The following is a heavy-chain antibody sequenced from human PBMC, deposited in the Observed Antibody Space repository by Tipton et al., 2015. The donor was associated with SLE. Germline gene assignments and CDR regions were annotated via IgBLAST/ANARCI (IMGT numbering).Heavy chain of an antibody. V-gene: IGHV4-59*01. CDR3: AKGSGWYKD. D-gene: IGHD6-19*01. CDR1: DDSLSSSY. J-gene: IGHJ4*02. CDR2: LDDSGNT. Sequence: GLVKPSETLSLICVVSDDSLSSSYWSWIRQPPGKGLEWIASLDDSGNTNYNPSLRSRVTTSIGTPKSQFSLKLSSVTAADTAGYYCAKGSGWYKDWGQGTLVTVSS.